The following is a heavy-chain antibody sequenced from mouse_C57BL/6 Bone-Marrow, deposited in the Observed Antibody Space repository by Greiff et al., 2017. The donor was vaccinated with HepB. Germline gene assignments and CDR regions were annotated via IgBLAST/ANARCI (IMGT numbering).Heavy chain of an antibody. D-gene: IGHD1-1*01. CDR3: ARREDTTVVFDY. V-gene: IGHV1-55*01. J-gene: IGHJ2*01. CDR1: GYTFTSYW. CDR2: IYPGSGST. Sequence: VQLQQPGAELVKPGASVKMSCKASGYTFTSYWITWVKQRPGQGLEWIGDIYPGSGSTNYNEKFKSKATLTVDTSSSTAYMQLSSLTSDDSAVYYCARREDTTVVFDYWGQGTTLTVSS.